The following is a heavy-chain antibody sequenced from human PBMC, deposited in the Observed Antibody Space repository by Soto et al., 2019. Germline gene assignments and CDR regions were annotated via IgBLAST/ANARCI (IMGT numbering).Heavy chain of an antibody. CDR3: ARTSMQSRGYSYGHGGMDV. V-gene: IGHV5-51*01. Sequence: GESLKISCKGSGYSFTSYLVGWVRQMPGEGLEWMGVIYPGDSDTRYSPSFQGQVTISADKSISTAYLQWSSLKASDTAMYYCARTSMQSRGYSYGHGGMDVWGQGTTVTVSS. D-gene: IGHD5-18*01. J-gene: IGHJ6*02. CDR1: GYSFTSYL. CDR2: IYPGDSDT.